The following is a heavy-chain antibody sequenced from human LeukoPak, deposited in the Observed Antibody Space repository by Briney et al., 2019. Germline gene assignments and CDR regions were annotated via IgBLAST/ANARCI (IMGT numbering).Heavy chain of an antibody. D-gene: IGHD6-19*01. V-gene: IGHV4-59*01. CDR2: IYYSGST. Sequence: SETLSLTCTVSGGSISSYYWSWIRQPPGKGLEWIGYIYYSGSTNYNPSLKSRVTISVDTSKNQFSLKLSSVTAADTAVYYCARDLVDIAVAGTNYYYGMDVWGQGTTVTVSS. CDR1: GGSISSYY. CDR3: ARDLVDIAVAGTNYYYGMDV. J-gene: IGHJ6*02.